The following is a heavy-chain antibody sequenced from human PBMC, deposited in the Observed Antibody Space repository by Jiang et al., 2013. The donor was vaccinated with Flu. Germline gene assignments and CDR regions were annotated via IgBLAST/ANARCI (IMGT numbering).Heavy chain of an antibody. D-gene: IGHD3-22*01. V-gene: IGHV2-5*01. CDR3: ARRGGHYYYESRGYYGGLDY. CDR1: GFSLSTSGVG. CDR2: IYWNDDK. Sequence: TQTLTLTCTFSGFSLSTSGVGVGWIRQPPGEALELLALIYWNDDKRYSPFLKNRLTITKDTSKNQVVLTMTNMDPVDTATYYCARRGGHYYYESRGYYGGLDYWGQGTLVTVSS. J-gene: IGHJ4*02.